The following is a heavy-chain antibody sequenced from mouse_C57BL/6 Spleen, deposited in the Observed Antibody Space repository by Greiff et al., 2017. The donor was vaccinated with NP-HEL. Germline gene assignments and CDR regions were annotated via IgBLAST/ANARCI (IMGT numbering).Heavy chain of an antibody. CDR3: ARGGTTVVAPYAMDY. CDR2: INPNYGTT. J-gene: IGHJ4*01. Sequence: VQLQQSGPELVKPGASVKISCKASGYSFTVYNMNWVKQSNGKSLEWIGVINPNYGTTSYNQKFKGKATLTVDQSSSTAYMQLNSLTSEDSAVYYCARGGTTVVAPYAMDYWGQGTSVTVSS. CDR1: GYSFTVYN. V-gene: IGHV1-39*01. D-gene: IGHD1-1*01.